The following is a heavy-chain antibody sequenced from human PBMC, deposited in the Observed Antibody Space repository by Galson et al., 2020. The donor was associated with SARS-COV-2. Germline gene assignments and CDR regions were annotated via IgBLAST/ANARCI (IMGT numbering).Heavy chain of an antibody. V-gene: IGHV3-9*01. Sequence: GGSLRLSCAASGFTFDDYAMHWVRQAPGKGLEWVSGISWNSGSIGYADSVKGRFTISRDNAKNSLYLQMNSLRAEDTALYYCAKFPDSSSYDAFDIWGQGTMVTVSS. CDR3: AKFPDSSSYDAFDI. CDR1: GFTFDDYA. CDR2: ISWNSGSI. D-gene: IGHD6-13*01. J-gene: IGHJ3*02.